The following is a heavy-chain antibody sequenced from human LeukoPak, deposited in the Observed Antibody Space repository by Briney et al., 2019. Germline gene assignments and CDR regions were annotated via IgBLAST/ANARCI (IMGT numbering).Heavy chain of an antibody. V-gene: IGHV3-30*02. CDR3: AKDGYYGSGSYYVW. D-gene: IGHD3-10*01. CDR2: IRYDGSNK. CDR1: GFTFSSYG. J-gene: IGHJ4*02. Sequence: GGSLRLSCAASGFTFSSYGMHWVRQAPGKGLERVAFIRYDGSNKYYADSVKGRFTISRDNSKNTLYLQMNSLRAEDTAVYYCAKDGYYGSGSYYVWWGQGTLVTVSS.